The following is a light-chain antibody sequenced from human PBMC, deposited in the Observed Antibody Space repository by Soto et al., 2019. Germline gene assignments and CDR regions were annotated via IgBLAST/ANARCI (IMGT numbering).Light chain of an antibody. CDR1: QSIRNW. Sequence: DIQMTQFPSTLSASVGDRVTITCRASQSIRNWLAWYQQKPGKAPKLLIYDASTLERGVPSRFSGSGSGTEFTLTISSLQPDDFATYYCQHYNSYSEAFGQGTKVDIK. CDR2: DAS. CDR3: QHYNSYSEA. J-gene: IGKJ1*01. V-gene: IGKV1-5*01.